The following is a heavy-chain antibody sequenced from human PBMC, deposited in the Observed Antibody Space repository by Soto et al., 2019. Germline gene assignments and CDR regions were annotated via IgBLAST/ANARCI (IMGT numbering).Heavy chain of an antibody. V-gene: IGHV3-23*01. CDR2: ISVSADST. CDR1: GFTFSNYV. Sequence: EVQLLESGGGLVQPGGSLRLSCAASGFTFSNYVMSWVRQAPGKGLEWVSTISVSADSTYYADSVKGRFAISRDNSKNTLYLQMNSLRAEDTAVYYCAKVKRSQPPDYWGQGTLVTVSS. J-gene: IGHJ4*02. D-gene: IGHD2-2*01. CDR3: AKVKRSQPPDY.